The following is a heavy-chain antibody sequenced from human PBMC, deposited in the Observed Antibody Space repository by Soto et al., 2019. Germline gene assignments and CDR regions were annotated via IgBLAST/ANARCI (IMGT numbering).Heavy chain of an antibody. CDR3: ARVVRVLEPAPSGWFHP. V-gene: IGHV4-31*02. CDR2: IHHSGST. J-gene: IGHJ5*02. Sequence: QVQLQESGPGLVKPSQTLSLTCTVSGDSLSSGGYYWRWIRQLPGEGLEWIGYIHHSGSTYHNPSLESRVTKSVDTSKNHISLQLTSVTAADSAVYYCARVVRVLEPAPSGWFHPCGNGTLVSVSS. D-gene: IGHD2-2*01. CDR1: GDSLSSGGYY.